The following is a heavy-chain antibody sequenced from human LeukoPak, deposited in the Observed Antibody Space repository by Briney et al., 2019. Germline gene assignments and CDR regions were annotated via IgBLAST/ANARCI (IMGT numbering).Heavy chain of an antibody. J-gene: IGHJ4*02. CDR1: GGSFSGYY. CDR2: INHSGST. V-gene: IGHV4-34*01. D-gene: IGHD6-6*01. CDR3: ARVPTQLAGVDY. Sequence: SETLSLTCAVYGGSFSGYYWSWIRQPPGKGLEWIGEINHSGSTNYNPSLKSRVTISVDTSKNQFSLKLSSVTAADTVVYYCARVPTQLAGVDYWGQGTPVTVSS.